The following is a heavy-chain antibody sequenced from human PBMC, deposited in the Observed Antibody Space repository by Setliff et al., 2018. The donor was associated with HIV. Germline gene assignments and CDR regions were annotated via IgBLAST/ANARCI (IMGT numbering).Heavy chain of an antibody. CDR1: DLAFSSYA. D-gene: IGHD6-19*01. J-gene: IGHJ4*02. V-gene: IGHV3-23*01. Sequence: GGSLRLSCQASDLAFSSYAMSWVRQAPGKGLEWVSIASPSGGTTYYADSVKGRFTISRDNSKSTLYLQMNSLRPEDTAIYYCAKLAPSYSSGKDDFWGQGTLVTVSS. CDR2: ASPSGGTT. CDR3: AKLAPSYSSGKDDF.